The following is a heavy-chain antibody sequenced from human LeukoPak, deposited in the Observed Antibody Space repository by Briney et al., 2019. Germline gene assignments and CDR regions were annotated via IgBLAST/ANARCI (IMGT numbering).Heavy chain of an antibody. Sequence: GGSLRLSCAASGFSFREYWMTWGRRAPGKRPEWVANINPHGSERYYVDSVRGRFTISRDNDRNSVYLEMNSLTADDTAVYFCVQGGHFDFRGQGVPVTVYS. V-gene: IGHV3-7*01. J-gene: IGHJ4*02. D-gene: IGHD3-16*01. CDR3: VQGGHFDF. CDR1: GFSFREYW. CDR2: INPHGSER.